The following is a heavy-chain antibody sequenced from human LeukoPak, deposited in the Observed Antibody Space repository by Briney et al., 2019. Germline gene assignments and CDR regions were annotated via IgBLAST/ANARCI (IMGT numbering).Heavy chain of an antibody. CDR3: ARDRANYYMDV. V-gene: IGHV1-18*01. CDR1: GYTFATYG. Sequence: ASVKVSCKTSGYTFATYGITWVRQVPGQGLEWVGYITYNGNTDYAQNLQGRVTMTTDTSTSTAYMELRSLRSDDTAIYYCARDRANYYMDVWGKGTTVTISS. D-gene: IGHD3-10*01. J-gene: IGHJ6*03. CDR2: ITYNGNT.